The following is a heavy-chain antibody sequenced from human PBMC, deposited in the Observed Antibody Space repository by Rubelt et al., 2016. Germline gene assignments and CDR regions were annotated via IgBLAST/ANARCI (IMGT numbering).Heavy chain of an antibody. CDR2: PYAAGHI. CDR3: AKVQVVAARPGAFEY. Sequence: LIKPGGSLRLSCAASAFTFSSYCMHWSRQAPAKGLESVSSPYAAGHIYYAESVKDRFTISRDNFKNTLYLQMNSLRAEDTAVDYCAKVQVVAARPGAFEYWGQGTLVTVSS. D-gene: IGHD6-6*01. CDR1: AFTFSSYC. J-gene: IGHJ4*02. V-gene: IGHV3-53*01.